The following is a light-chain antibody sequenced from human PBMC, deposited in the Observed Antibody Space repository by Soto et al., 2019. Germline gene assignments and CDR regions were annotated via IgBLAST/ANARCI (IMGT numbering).Light chain of an antibody. CDR1: SSNIGSRA. J-gene: IGLJ2*01. V-gene: IGLV1-44*01. Sequence: QSVLTQPPSASGTPGQRVTISCSGSSSNIGSRAVDRYQQLPGTAPKLLIYSNDQRPSGVPDRFSGSKSGTSASLAISGLQSEDEADYYCAAWDDSLNAVLFGGGTKVTVL. CDR2: SND. CDR3: AAWDDSLNAVL.